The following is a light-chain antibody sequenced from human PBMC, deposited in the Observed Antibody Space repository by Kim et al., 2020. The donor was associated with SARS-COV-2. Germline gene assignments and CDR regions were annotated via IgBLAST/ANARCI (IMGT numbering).Light chain of an antibody. V-gene: IGLV3-21*03. J-gene: IGLJ3*02. CDR3: QVWDSTTDQQV. CDR1: TIVRKS. Sequence: PVKTATITCGEDTIVRKSVQRYQQKPGPAPMLVIYDDSDRPSGFPERFSGSNSGNTATLAIRRVEAGDEADYFCQVWDSTTDQQVFGGGTKLTVL. CDR2: DDS.